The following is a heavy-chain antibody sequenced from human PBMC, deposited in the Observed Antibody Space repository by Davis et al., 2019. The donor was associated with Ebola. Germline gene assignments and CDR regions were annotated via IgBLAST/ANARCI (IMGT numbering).Heavy chain of an antibody. CDR3: ASGRSGVAADCDY. V-gene: IGHV1-18*04. J-gene: IGHJ4*02. CDR1: GYTFTGYY. D-gene: IGHD3-3*01. CDR2: ISAVSGKT. Sequence: ASVKVSCKASGYTFTGYYMHWVRQAPGQGLEWMGWISAVSGKTNYAQKYQGRVTMTTDTSKTTAYMDLRSLGYDDTAVYYCASGRSGVAADCDYWGQGTLVTVSS.